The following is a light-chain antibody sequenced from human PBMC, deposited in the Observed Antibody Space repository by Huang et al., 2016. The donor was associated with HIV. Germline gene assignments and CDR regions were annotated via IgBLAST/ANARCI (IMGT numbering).Light chain of an antibody. CDR3: QHYYSWPLT. V-gene: IGKV3-15*01. Sequence: EIVMTQSPATLSVSPGETATLSCGASQSVSSTLAWYQQKPGQAPRLLIYGASTRATGVPARFSGSGSGTEFTLTISSLQYEDFAVYYCQHYYSWPLTFGGGTKVEIK. J-gene: IGKJ4*01. CDR2: GAS. CDR1: QSVSST.